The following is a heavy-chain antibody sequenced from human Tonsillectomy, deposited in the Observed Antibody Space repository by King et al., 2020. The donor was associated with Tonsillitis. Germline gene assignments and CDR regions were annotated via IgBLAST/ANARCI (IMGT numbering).Heavy chain of an antibody. Sequence: VQLVESGGGLVQPGRSLRLSCAASGFTFDDFAMHWVRQTPGKGLEWVSGISWSSGVIVYGDSVEGRFTISRDNAKNSLYLQMNSLKPEDTALYYCVKHLGPVVPMTMFSDDAFDIWGQGTMVTVSS. J-gene: IGHJ3*02. CDR1: GFTFDDFA. CDR2: ISWSSGVI. D-gene: IGHD2-2*01. CDR3: VKHLGPVVPMTMFSDDAFDI. V-gene: IGHV3-9*01.